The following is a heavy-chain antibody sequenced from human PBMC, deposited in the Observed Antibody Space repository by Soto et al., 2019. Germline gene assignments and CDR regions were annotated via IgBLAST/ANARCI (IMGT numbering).Heavy chain of an antibody. J-gene: IGHJ5*02. CDR3: ARVSCSGGSCYPGGNNWFDP. Sequence: GASVKVSCKASGYTFTSYGISWVRQAPGQGLEWMGWISAYNGNTNYAQKLQGRVTMTTDTSTSTAYMELRSLRSDDTAVYYCARVSCSGGSCYPGGNNWFDPWGQGTLVTVSS. CDR2: ISAYNGNT. D-gene: IGHD2-15*01. CDR1: GYTFTSYG. V-gene: IGHV1-18*01.